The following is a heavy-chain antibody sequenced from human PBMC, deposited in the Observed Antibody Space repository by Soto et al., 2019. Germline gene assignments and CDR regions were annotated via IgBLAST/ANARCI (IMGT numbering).Heavy chain of an antibody. D-gene: IGHD3-22*01. CDR1: GDSITNNNYH. V-gene: IGHV4-39*01. CDR3: ASLTTGQPGDS. J-gene: IGHJ5*01. Sequence: SETLSLTCTVSGDSITNNNYHWGWTRQPPGKGLEWIGTVYSNGNTYYNPSLKSRLAISVDTSKNQFSLSLISVTAADTAVYFCASLTTGQPGDSWGQGTLVTVSS. CDR2: VYSNGNT.